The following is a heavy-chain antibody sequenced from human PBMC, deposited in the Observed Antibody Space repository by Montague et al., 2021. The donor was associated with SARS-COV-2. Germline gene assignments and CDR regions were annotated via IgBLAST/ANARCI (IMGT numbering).Heavy chain of an antibody. CDR3: AQVNRRLGGVSFDS. J-gene: IGHJ4*02. V-gene: IGHV4-61*05. Sequence: SETLSLTCNVSGDSIINIKTSHWGWIRLPPGKGLEWIGYIFHTGTSNYQASLKSRVTMSVDTSKTQFSLKLTSVTAADTAVYFCAQVNRRLGGVSFDSWGQGALVTVSS. CDR2: IFHTGTS. D-gene: IGHD3-16*01. CDR1: GDSIINIKTSH.